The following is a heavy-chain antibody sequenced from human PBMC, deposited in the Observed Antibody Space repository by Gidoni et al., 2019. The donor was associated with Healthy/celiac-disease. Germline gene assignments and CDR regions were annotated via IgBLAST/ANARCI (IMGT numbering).Heavy chain of an antibody. CDR2: ISPIFGTA. D-gene: IGHD5-18*01. Sequence: QVQLVQSGAEVKKPGSSVKVSCKASGGTFSSYAISWVRQAPGQGLEWMGGISPIFGTANYAQKFQGRVTITADESTRTAYMELSSLRSEDTAVYYCARGAVDTAMPTEFDYWGQGTLVTVSS. CDR3: ARGAVDTAMPTEFDY. V-gene: IGHV1-69*01. J-gene: IGHJ4*02. CDR1: GGTFSSYA.